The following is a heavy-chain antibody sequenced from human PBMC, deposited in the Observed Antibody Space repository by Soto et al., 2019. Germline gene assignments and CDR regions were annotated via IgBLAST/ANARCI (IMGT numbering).Heavy chain of an antibody. J-gene: IGHJ4*02. Sequence: EVQLVESGGGLVQPGGSLRLSCAASGFTVSSSYLTWVRQAPGKGLEWVSVIYSGGATYYADSVKGRFTISRDNSENTLYLQMDGLRAEDTAVYYCARMQWRAFDYWGQGTLVTVSS. V-gene: IGHV3-66*01. D-gene: IGHD6-19*01. CDR3: ARMQWRAFDY. CDR2: IYSGGAT. CDR1: GFTVSSSY.